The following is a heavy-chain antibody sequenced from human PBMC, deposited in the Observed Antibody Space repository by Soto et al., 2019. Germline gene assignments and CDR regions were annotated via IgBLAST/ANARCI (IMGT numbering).Heavy chain of an antibody. J-gene: IGHJ4*02. CDR1: GFTFSSYA. CDR2: ISGNGADT. D-gene: IGHD6-19*01. CDR3: GKERRGSGCFVCRY. V-gene: IGHV3-23*01. Sequence: DVQLLESGGGLVQPGGSVRLSCAASGFTFSSYAMSWVRQAPGNGLECVSAISGNGADTSYADSVRGRLTISIDTSKDTLFLQMNRLRAHDTGVYYCGKERRGSGCFVCRYWGQGILVTFSA.